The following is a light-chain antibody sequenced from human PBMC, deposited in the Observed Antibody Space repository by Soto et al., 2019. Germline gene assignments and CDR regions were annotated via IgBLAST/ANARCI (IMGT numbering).Light chain of an antibody. CDR2: GAS. J-gene: IGKJ4*01. Sequence: EIVLTQSPGTLSLSPGDGATLSCRASQSVSFSYLAWYQQKPGQAPRLLIYGASSSATGIPDRFSGSESGTDFTLTISRLEPEDCAVYYCQQYGSSPLTFGGWTQVEI. V-gene: IGKV3-20*01. CDR1: QSVSFSY. CDR3: QQYGSSPLT.